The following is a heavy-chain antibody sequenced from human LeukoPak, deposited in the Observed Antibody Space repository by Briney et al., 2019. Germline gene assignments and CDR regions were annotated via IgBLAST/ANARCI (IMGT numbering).Heavy chain of an antibody. J-gene: IGHJ3*02. D-gene: IGHD2-15*01. CDR3: ARGGYADAFDI. CDR2: ISSNGGNT. CDR1: GFTFSSYA. Sequence: PGGSLRLSCAASGFTFSSYAMHWVRQAPGKGLEYVSVISSNGGNTYYANSVKGRFTISRDNSKNTLYLQMGSLRAEDMAVYHCARGGYADAFDIWGQGTMVTVSS. V-gene: IGHV3-64*01.